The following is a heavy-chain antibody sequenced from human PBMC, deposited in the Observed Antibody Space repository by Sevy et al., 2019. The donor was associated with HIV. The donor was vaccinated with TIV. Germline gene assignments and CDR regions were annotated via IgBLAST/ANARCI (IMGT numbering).Heavy chain of an antibody. D-gene: IGHD2-8*01. CDR3: ARGNGGNLPLDY. V-gene: IGHV4-59*01. J-gene: IGHJ4*02. CDR2: IHYSGST. Sequence: SETLSLTCTVSGGSISPYYWSWIRQPPGRGLEWIGYIHYSGSTNYNPSLNSRVTISVDTSKNQFSLKLSSVIAADTAVYYCARGNGGNLPLDYWGQGTLVTVSS. CDR1: GGSISPYY.